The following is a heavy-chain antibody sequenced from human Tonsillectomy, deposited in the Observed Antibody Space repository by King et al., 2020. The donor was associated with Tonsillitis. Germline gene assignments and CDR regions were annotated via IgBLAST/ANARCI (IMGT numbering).Heavy chain of an antibody. CDR2: IYYSWST. J-gene: IGHJ4*02. CDR3: ARGGRDSGSPGRVDY. V-gene: IGHV4-59*01. Sequence: VQLQESGPGLVKPSETLSLTCTVSGGSISSYYWNWIRQPPGKELEWIGYIYYSWSTNYNPSLKSRVTISVDTSQNQFSLKLTSVTAADTAVYYCARGGRDSGSPGRVDYWGQGTLVTVSS. CDR1: GGSISSYY. D-gene: IGHD1-26*01.